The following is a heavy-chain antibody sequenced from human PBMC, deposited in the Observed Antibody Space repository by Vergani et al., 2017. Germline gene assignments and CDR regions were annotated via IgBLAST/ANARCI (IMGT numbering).Heavy chain of an antibody. Sequence: QVTLKESGPALVKPTQTLTLTCTLSGFSVNSHPMRVIWIRQPPGKALEWLARSDWDDDKFYDRSLKTRLTISKETSKNQVVLRMTNMDPVDTAMYDCAQTLSKKCYNYDGFDIWGQGTMVIVSS. CDR1: GFSVNSHPMR. CDR3: AQTLSKKCYNYDGFDI. D-gene: IGHD5-24*01. CDR2: SDWDDDK. J-gene: IGHJ3*02. V-gene: IGHV2-70*04.